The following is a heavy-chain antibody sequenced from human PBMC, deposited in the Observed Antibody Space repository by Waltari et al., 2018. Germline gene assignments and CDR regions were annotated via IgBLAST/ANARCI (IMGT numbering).Heavy chain of an antibody. J-gene: IGHJ5*01. CDR2: IYADGST. CDR3: ARAGYFYGTGSYSWFEP. Sequence: QLQLQESGPGLVKPSETIALTCSVSGGSISSGNYYRGGIRQPHGRGLEWIGSIYADGSTYYSPSLKSRVTILVDTSKNQFFLRLDSVTAADTAVYYCARAGYFYGTGSYSWFEPWGQGTLVTVSS. V-gene: IGHV4-39*07. D-gene: IGHD3-10*01. CDR1: GGSISSGNYY.